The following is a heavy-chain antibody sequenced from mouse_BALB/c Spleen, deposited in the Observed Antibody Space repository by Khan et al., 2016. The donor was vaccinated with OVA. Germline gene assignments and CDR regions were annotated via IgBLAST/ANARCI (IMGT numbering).Heavy chain of an antibody. CDR1: GFTFNSYG. V-gene: IGHV5-17*02. CDR2: ISGDSNTI. J-gene: IGHJ2*01. Sequence: EVELVESGGGLVQPGGSRKLSCAASGFTFNSYGMHWVRQAPEKGLEWVAYISGDSNTIYYADTVKGRFTISRDKPKNTLFLQMTSLMSEDTAMYYCATSYFYGYYFDYWGPGTTLTVS. D-gene: IGHD1-1*01. CDR3: ATSYFYGYYFDY.